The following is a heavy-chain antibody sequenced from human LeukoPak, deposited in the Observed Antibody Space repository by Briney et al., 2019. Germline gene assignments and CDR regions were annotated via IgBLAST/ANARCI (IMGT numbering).Heavy chain of an antibody. CDR3: ARVRGYRPVGYYFYHTFV. CDR2: VYYSGSI. V-gene: IGHV4-39*07. CDR1: GGSISGSIYY. J-gene: IGHJ6*03. D-gene: IGHD4-23*01. Sequence: LETLSLTCTVSGGSISGSIYYWGSTRLPPGKGLEWIGSVYYSGSIYYNPSLKSRVTISVDTSKNQFSLKLTSVTAADTAVYYCARVRGYRPVGYYFYHTFVWGKGSTVTISS.